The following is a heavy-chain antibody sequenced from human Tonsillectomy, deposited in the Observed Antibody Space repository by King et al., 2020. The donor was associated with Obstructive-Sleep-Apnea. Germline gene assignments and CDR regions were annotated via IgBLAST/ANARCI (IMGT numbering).Heavy chain of an antibody. CDR3: ARDRAPGAAEAELMWEDYGMDV. V-gene: IGHV4-30-4*01. CDR1: GGSINSADYY. J-gene: IGHJ6*02. D-gene: IGHD1-26*01. CDR2: IYYTGST. Sequence: QLQESGPGLVKPSQTLSLTCTVSGGSINSADYYWSWIRQPPGKGLEWIGNIYYTGSTYYNPSLKSRITISVDTSKNQFSLKLNSVTAADTAVYYCARDRAPGAAEAELMWEDYGMDVWGQGTTVTVSS.